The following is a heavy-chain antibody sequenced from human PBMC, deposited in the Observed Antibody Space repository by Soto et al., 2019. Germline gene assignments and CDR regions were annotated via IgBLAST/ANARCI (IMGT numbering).Heavy chain of an antibody. CDR3: AKDKGYNWNDVAAFDI. CDR1: GFTVHDFA. Sequence: VQLVESGGGLVQPGKSLRLSCAASGFTVHDFAMHWVRQAPGKGLEWVSGISWNSGSMGYADSVNGRVIISRDNAMNSLYLQMNSLRAEDTALYYCAKDKGYNWNDVAAFDIWGQGTMVTVSS. J-gene: IGHJ3*02. CDR2: ISWNSGSM. V-gene: IGHV3-9*01. D-gene: IGHD1-20*01.